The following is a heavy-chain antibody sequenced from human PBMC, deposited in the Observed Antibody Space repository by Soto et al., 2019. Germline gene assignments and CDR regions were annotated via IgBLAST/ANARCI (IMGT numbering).Heavy chain of an antibody. J-gene: IGHJ3*02. V-gene: IGHV1-69*06. D-gene: IGHD2-15*01. CDR3: ARGVAPRYCSGGSCYSGAFDI. CDR2: IIPIFGTA. Sequence: QVQLVQSGAEVKKPGSSVKVSCKASGGTFSSYAISWVRQAPGQGLEWMGGIIPIFGTANYAQKFQGRVTITADKSTSTAYMELSSLRSEDTAVYYCARGVAPRYCSGGSCYSGAFDIWGQGTMVTVSS. CDR1: GGTFSSYA.